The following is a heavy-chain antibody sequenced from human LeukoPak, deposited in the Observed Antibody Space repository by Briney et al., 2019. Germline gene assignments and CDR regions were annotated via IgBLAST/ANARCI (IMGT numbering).Heavy chain of an antibody. CDR1: GVSVSSSSYY. CDR3: ARERVVPAARKKYYYCGMDV. CDR2: IYYSGST. V-gene: IGHV4-61*01. J-gene: IGHJ6*02. D-gene: IGHD2-2*01. Sequence: SETLSLTCTVPGVSVSSSSYYWSWIRQPPGKGLEWIGYIYYSGSTNYNPSFESRVTISLDTSKNQFSLRLSSVTAADTAVYYCARERVVPAARKKYYYCGMDVWGQGTTVTVSS.